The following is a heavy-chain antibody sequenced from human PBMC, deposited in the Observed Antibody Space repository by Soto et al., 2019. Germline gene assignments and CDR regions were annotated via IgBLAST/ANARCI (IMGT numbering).Heavy chain of an antibody. J-gene: IGHJ6*02. CDR2: ITTLIGTT. V-gene: IGHV1-69*08. CDR3: ARQGYCGYYCYYKHYYAMDV. D-gene: IGHD3-3*01. CDR1: GDTFSSYA. Sequence: QVQLVQSGAELKKTGSSVKVSCRASGDTFSSYAVNWVRQAPGRGLEWLGRITTLIGTTDNAQNFKGRVTTTAAKYTNTVYMDLTSLRSEDTAGYYCARQGYCGYYCYYKHYYAMDVWCQGTTVTVAS.